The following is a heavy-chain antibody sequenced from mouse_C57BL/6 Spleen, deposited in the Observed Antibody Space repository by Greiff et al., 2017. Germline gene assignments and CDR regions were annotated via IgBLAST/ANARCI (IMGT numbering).Heavy chain of an antibody. CDR2: ISDGGSYT. CDR1: GFTFSSYA. D-gene: IGHD2-3*01. CDR3: ARDVSGDGYYGFAY. J-gene: IGHJ3*01. V-gene: IGHV5-4*01. Sequence: EVKLVESGGGLVKPGGSLKLSCAASGFTFSSYAMSWVRQTPEKRLAWVATISDGGSYTYYPDNVKGRFTISRDNAKNNLYLQMSHLKSEDTAMYYCARDVSGDGYYGFAYWGQGTLVTVSA.